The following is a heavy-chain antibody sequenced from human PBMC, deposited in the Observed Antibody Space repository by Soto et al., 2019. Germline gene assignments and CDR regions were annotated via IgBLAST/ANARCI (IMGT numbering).Heavy chain of an antibody. V-gene: IGHV3-21*01. CDR1: GFSFSNYG. D-gene: IGHD5-18*01. Sequence: GGSLRLSCAASGFSFSNYGMIWVRQAPGKGLEWVSFITSESSYIYYEDSLRGRFTITRDNAKNSLYLQMNSMRVDDTAVDYCARVDGFTYPNDYWRQRTRVALAS. CDR3: ARVDGFTYPNDY. CDR2: ITSESSYI. J-gene: IGHJ4*02.